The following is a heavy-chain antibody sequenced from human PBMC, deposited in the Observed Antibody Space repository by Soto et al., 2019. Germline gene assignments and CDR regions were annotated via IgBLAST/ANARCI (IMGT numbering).Heavy chain of an antibody. J-gene: IGHJ6*02. V-gene: IGHV4-39*01. D-gene: IGHD3-3*01. Sequence: SETLSLTCTVSGGSISSSSYYWGWIRQPPGKGLEWIGSIYYSGSTYYNPSLKSRVTISVDTPKNQFSLKLSSVTAADTAVYYCARGVGTIFGVVIPIYYGMDVWGQGTTVTVSS. CDR3: ARGVGTIFGVVIPIYYGMDV. CDR1: GGSISSSSYY. CDR2: IYYSGST.